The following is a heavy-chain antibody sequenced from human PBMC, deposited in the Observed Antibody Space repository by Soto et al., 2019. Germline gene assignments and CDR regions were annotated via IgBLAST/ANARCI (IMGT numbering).Heavy chain of an antibody. V-gene: IGHV3-21*01. CDR2: ISSSSSYI. CDR3: ARGRGKGFDAFDI. CDR1: VFTFSRYS. J-gene: IGHJ3*02. Sequence: VGSVRLSCAASVFTFSRYSMNWFRQAPGKGLEWVSSISSSSSYIYYADSVKGRFTISRDNAKNSLYLQMNSLRAEDTAVYYCARGRGKGFDAFDIWGQGTMVTVSS.